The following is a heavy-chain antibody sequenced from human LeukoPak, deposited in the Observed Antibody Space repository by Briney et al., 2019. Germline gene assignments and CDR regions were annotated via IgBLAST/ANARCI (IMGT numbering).Heavy chain of an antibody. V-gene: IGHV3-21*01. Sequence: GGSLRLSCAASGFTFSSYSMNWVHQAPGRGLEWVSSISSSSSYIYYADSVKGRFTISRDNAKNSLYLQMNSLRAEDTAVYYCARGLYDILTGFVFDYWGQGTLVTVSS. CDR3: ARGLYDILTGFVFDY. J-gene: IGHJ4*02. CDR1: GFTFSSYS. D-gene: IGHD3-9*01. CDR2: ISSSSSYI.